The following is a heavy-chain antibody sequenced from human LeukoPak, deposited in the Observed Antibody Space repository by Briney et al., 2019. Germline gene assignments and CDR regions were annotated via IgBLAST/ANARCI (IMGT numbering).Heavy chain of an antibody. CDR3: AREDSASWYPFDY. CDR1: GFTFSGYY. D-gene: IGHD6-13*01. CDR2: IDPNGRGA. Sequence: VASVKVSCRSSGFTFSGYYIHWVRQAPGQCREWLGCIDPNGRGATYAQRFQGRVTMTRDPSISTAYLEQSRLRSDDTAVFYCAREDSASWYPFDYWGQGTLVTVSS. V-gene: IGHV1-2*02. J-gene: IGHJ4*02.